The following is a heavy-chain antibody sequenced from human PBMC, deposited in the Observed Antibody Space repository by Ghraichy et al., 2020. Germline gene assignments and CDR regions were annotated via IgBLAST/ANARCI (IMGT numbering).Heavy chain of an antibody. V-gene: IGHV4-34*01. CDR1: GGSFSDYD. Sequence: GSLRLSCAVYGGSFSDYDWTWIRQPPGKGLEWIGEINDSGSIDYNASLKSRVSISLDTFKNQFSLKLSSVTAADTAVYFCARVVFSNNWTPVHWFDPWGQGTLVIVSS. CDR3: ARVVFSNNWTPVHWFDP. CDR2: INDSGSI. D-gene: IGHD1-1*01. J-gene: IGHJ5*02.